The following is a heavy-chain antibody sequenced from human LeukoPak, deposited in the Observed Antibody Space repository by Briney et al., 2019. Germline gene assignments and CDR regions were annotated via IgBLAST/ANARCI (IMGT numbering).Heavy chain of an antibody. D-gene: IGHD6-13*01. Sequence: GASVKVSCKASGYTFTSYYMHWVRQAPGQGLEWMGIINPSGGSTSYAQKFQGRVTMTRDTSTSTVYMELSSLRSEDTAVYYCAREEEQQLVPVGWFDPWGQGTLVTVSS. CDR3: AREEEQQLVPVGWFDP. V-gene: IGHV1-46*01. CDR2: INPSGGST. J-gene: IGHJ5*02. CDR1: GYTFTSYY.